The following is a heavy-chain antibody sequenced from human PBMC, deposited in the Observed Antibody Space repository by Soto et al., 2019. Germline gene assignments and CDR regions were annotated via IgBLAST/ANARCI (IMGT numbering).Heavy chain of an antibody. Sequence: QVQLVQSGAEVKTPGSSVKVSCKASGGTFSSYSINWVRQAPGQGLEWMGRLIPMFGTTDYAQRFQGRVTFTAYESTSTASMEVTNLTSEDTAVYYCARAVVLTFTRFYDMDVWGQGTTVTVSS. CDR2: LIPMFGTT. J-gene: IGHJ6*02. CDR1: GGTFSSYS. D-gene: IGHD3-9*01. V-gene: IGHV1-69*18. CDR3: ARAVVLTFTRFYDMDV.